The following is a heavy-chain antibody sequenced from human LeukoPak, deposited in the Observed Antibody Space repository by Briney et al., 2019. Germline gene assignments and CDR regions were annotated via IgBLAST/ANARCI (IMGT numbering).Heavy chain of an antibody. D-gene: IGHD3-9*01. J-gene: IGHJ4*02. CDR3: ARLALTGYSNVDY. Sequence: GGSLRLSCAASGFTFSSYGMSWVRQAPGKGLEWVSAISGSGGSTYYADSVKGRFTISRDNSKNSMYLHMNSLRAEDTAVYYCARLALTGYSNVDYWGQGTLVTVSS. CDR2: ISGSGGST. CDR1: GFTFSSYG. V-gene: IGHV3-23*01.